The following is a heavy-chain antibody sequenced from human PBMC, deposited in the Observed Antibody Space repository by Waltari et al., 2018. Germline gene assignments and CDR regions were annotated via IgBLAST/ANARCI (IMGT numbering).Heavy chain of an antibody. CDR2: IIPILGIA. Sequence: QVQLVQSGAEVKKPGASVKVSCKASGYTFTGYYMHWVRQAPGQGLEWMGGIIPILGIANYAQKFQGRVTITADESTSTAYMELSSLRSEDTAVYYCASPHEGAFGYWGQGTLVTVSS. CDR1: GYTFTGYY. CDR3: ASPHEGAFGY. D-gene: IGHD1-26*01. V-gene: IGHV1-69*10. J-gene: IGHJ4*02.